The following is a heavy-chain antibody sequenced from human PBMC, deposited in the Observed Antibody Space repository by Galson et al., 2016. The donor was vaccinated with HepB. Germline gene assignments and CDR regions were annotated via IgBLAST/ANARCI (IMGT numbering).Heavy chain of an antibody. V-gene: IGHV3-30*18. J-gene: IGHJ4*02. CDR3: AKDGRIYCSSASCHDHFHY. D-gene: IGHD2-2*01. CDR2: ISYDGGHT. Sequence: SLRLSCAASGFTFSSYGMHWVRQAPGKGLEWVAFISYDGGHTKYADSVQGRFTISRDTSKKTPYLQMNSLRAGDTAVYYCAKDGRIYCSSASCHDHFHYWGQGTLVTVSS. CDR1: GFTFSSYG.